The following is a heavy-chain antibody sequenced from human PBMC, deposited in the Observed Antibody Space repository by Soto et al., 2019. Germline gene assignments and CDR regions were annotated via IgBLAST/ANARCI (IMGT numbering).Heavy chain of an antibody. D-gene: IGHD6-19*01. CDR3: ARDTDFVAGTPYYYYMDV. Sequence: EVQLVESGGGLVQPGGSLRLSCAASGFTVSSNYMSWVRQAPGKGLEWVSVIYSGGSTYYADSVKGRFTISRDNSKNTQYLQMNSLRAEDTAVYYCARDTDFVAGTPYYYYMDVWGKGTTVTVSS. CDR1: GFTVSSNY. J-gene: IGHJ6*03. CDR2: IYSGGST. V-gene: IGHV3-66*01.